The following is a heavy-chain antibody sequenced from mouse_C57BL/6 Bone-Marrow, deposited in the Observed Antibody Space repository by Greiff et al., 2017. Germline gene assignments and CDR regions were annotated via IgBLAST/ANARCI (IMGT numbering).Heavy chain of an antibody. J-gene: IGHJ1*03. CDR3: ARTPSTVVARWYFDV. Sequence: QVQLQQSGAELARPGASVKMSCKASGYTFTSYTMHWVKQRPGQGLEWIGYINPSSGYTKYNQKFKDKATLTADKSSSTAYMQLSSLTSEDSAVYYCARTPSTVVARWYFDVWGTGTTVTVAS. D-gene: IGHD1-1*01. V-gene: IGHV1-4*01. CDR1: GYTFTSYT. CDR2: INPSSGYT.